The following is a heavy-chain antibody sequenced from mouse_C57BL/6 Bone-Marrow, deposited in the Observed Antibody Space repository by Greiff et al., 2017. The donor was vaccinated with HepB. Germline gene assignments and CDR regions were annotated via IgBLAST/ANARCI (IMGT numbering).Heavy chain of an antibody. CDR2: INPNDGGT. V-gene: IGHV1-26*01. Sequence: VQLQQSGPELVKPGASVKISCKASGYTFTDYYMNWVKQSHGKSLEWIGDINPNDGGTSYNQKFKGKATLTVDKSCSTAYMELRSLTSEDSAVYYGSKGRRSTMVTTDGYFDYWGQGTTLTVSS. CDR3: SKGRRSTMVTTDGYFDY. D-gene: IGHD2-2*01. J-gene: IGHJ2*01. CDR1: GYTFTDYY.